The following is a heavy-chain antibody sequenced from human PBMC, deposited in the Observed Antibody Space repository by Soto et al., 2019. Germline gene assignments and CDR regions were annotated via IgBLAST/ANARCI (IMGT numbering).Heavy chain of an antibody. CDR2: IIPILGIA. D-gene: IGHD3-9*01. V-gene: IGHV1-69*02. CDR3: AREYYDILTGRYYYYYYMDV. Sequence: ASVKVSCKASGGTFSSYTISWVRQAPGQGLEWMGRIIPILGIANYAQKFQGRVTITADKSTSTAYMELSSLRSEDTAVYYCAREYYDILTGRYYYYYYMDVWGKGTTVTVSS. J-gene: IGHJ6*03. CDR1: GGTFSSYT.